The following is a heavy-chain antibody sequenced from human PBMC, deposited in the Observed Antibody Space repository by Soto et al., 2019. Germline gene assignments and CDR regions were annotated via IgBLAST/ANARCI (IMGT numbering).Heavy chain of an antibody. CDR1: GGSISSGGYY. V-gene: IGHV4-31*03. CDR2: IYYGGST. D-gene: IGHD2-15*01. J-gene: IGHJ5*02. CDR3: AREWFDEHCSGGSCYPKGFDP. Sequence: QVQLQESGPGLVKPSQTLSLTCTVSGGSISSGGYYWSWIRQHPGKGLEWIGYIYYGGSTYYNPSLKSRVTISVDTSKNQFSLKLSSVTAADTAVYYCAREWFDEHCSGGSCYPKGFDPWGQGTLVTVSS.